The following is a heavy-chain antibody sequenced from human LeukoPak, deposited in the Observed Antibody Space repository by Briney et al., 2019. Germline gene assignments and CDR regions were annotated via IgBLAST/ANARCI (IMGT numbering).Heavy chain of an antibody. CDR3: ASTVFYDFWSGYKGAFDI. Sequence: SETLSLTCAVYGGSFSGYYWSWIRQPPGKGLEWMGEINHSGSTNYNPSLKSRVTISVDTSKNQFSLKLSSVTAADTAVYYCASTVFYDFWSGYKGAFDIWGQGTMVTVSS. D-gene: IGHD3-3*01. V-gene: IGHV4-34*01. CDR1: GGSFSGYY. CDR2: INHSGST. J-gene: IGHJ3*02.